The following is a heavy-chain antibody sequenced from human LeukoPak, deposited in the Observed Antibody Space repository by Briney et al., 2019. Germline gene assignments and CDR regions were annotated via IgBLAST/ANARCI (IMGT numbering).Heavy chain of an antibody. Sequence: SETLSLTCTVSGGSISSCGCYWSWIRQHPGKGLEWIGYIYYSGSTYYNPSLKSRVTISVDTSKNQFSLKLSSVTAADTAVYYCASYSYGLSYYFDYWGQGTLVTVSS. CDR2: IYYSGST. CDR3: ASYSYGLSYYFDY. D-gene: IGHD5-18*01. J-gene: IGHJ4*02. CDR1: GGSISSCGCY. V-gene: IGHV4-31*03.